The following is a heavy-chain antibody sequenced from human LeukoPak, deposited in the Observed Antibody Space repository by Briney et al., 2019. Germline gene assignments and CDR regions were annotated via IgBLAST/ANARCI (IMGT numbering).Heavy chain of an antibody. Sequence: GGSLRLSCAASGFTFSSYWMSWARQAPGKGLEWVANIKQDGSEKYYVDSVKGRFTISRDNAKNSLYLQMNSLRAEDTAVYYCARGLRRDYVNYWGQGTLVTVSS. J-gene: IGHJ4*02. CDR3: ARGLRRDYVNY. D-gene: IGHD4-17*01. CDR2: IKQDGSEK. V-gene: IGHV3-7*01. CDR1: GFTFSSYW.